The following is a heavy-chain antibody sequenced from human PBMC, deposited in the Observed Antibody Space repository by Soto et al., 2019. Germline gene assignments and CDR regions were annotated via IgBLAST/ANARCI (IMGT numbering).Heavy chain of an antibody. Sequence: PGGSLRLSCAASGFTFSSYAMSWVRQAPGKGLEWVSAISGSGGSTYYADSVKGRFTISRDNSKNTLYLQMNSLRAEDTAVYYCAKGWAGYSSSWYLTYFDYWGQGTLVTSPQ. J-gene: IGHJ4*02. V-gene: IGHV3-23*01. D-gene: IGHD6-13*01. CDR2: ISGSGGST. CDR1: GFTFSSYA. CDR3: AKGWAGYSSSWYLTYFDY.